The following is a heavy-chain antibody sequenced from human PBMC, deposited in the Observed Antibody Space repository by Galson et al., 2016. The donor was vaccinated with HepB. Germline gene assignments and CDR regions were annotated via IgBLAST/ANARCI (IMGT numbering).Heavy chain of an antibody. J-gene: IGHJ1*01. V-gene: IGHV3-53*01. CDR1: GFIVSSHD. Sequence: SLRLSCAASGFIVSSHDMSWVRQAPGKGLEWVSVLYSGGSTYYADSVKGRFTISRDNSKNTLYLQMNSLGAEDTAIYYCAVRYSSIWYFQHWGRGTLVSVSS. D-gene: IGHD6-13*01. CDR3: AVRYSSIWYFQH. CDR2: LYSGGST.